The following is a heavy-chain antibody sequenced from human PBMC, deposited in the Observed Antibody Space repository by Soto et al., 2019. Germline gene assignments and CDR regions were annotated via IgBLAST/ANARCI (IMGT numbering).Heavy chain of an antibody. CDR2: IKSKTDGGTT. V-gene: IGHV3-15*07. Sequence: GGSLRLSCAASGFTFSNAWMNWVRQAPGKGLEWVGRIKSKTDGGTTDYAAPVKGRFTISRDDSKNTLYLQMNSLKTEDTAVYYCTTPTAELEHSFYYYYYGMDVWGQGTTVTVSS. D-gene: IGHD1-1*01. J-gene: IGHJ6*02. CDR1: GFTFSNAW. CDR3: TTPTAELEHSFYYYYYGMDV.